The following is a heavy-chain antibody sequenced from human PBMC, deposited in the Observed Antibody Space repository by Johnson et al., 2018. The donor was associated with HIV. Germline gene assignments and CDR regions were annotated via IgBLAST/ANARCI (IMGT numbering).Heavy chain of an antibody. V-gene: IGHV3-13*01. CDR3: ARLRDGYNFDAFDI. CDR1: GFTLSSYD. J-gene: IGHJ3*02. D-gene: IGHD5-24*01. Sequence: VQLVESGGGLVQPGGSLRLSCAASGFTLSSYDMHWVRQVTGKGLEWVSSIGTTGDTYYADSVKGRFTISRDNAKNSLYLQMNSLTAEDTALYYCARLRDGYNFDAFDIWGQGTMVTVSS. CDR2: IGTTGDT.